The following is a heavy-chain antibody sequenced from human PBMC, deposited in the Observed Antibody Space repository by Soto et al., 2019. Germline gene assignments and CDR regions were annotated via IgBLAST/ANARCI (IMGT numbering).Heavy chain of an antibody. CDR3: ARDMGFGPSDY. V-gene: IGHV1-3*01. CDR1: GYTFTSYA. J-gene: IGHJ4*02. CDR2: INAGNGNT. D-gene: IGHD3-10*01. Sequence: QVQLVQSGAEVKKPGASVKVSCKASGYTFTSYAMHWVRQAPGQRLEWMGWINAGNGNTKYSQKFQGRVTITRDTAASTAYMELSSLSSEDTAVYYCARDMGFGPSDYWGQGTLVTVSS.